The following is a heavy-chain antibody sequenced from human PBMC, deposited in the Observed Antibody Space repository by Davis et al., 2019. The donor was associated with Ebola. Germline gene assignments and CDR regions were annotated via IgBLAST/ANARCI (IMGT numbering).Heavy chain of an antibody. CDR1: GGSISTYY. D-gene: IGHD5-18*01. CDR2: VYNTGST. V-gene: IGHV4-59*01. CDR3: ARTVYSYTYNYYGLDV. J-gene: IGHJ6*02. Sequence: GSLRLSCTVSGGSISTYYWTWIRQTPGKGLEWIGCVYNTGSTNYNPSLRSRVTISVDTSNNQFSLRLRSVTAADTAVYYCARTVYSYTYNYYGLDVWGQGTTVIVSS.